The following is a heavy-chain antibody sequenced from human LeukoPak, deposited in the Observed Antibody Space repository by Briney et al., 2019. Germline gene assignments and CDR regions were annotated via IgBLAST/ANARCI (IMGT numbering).Heavy chain of an antibody. CDR2: INHSGST. CDR3: ARGLSTTTDY. V-gene: IGHV4-34*01. D-gene: IGHD5/OR15-5a*01. CDR1: GGSFSGYY. Sequence: SETLSLTCAVYGGSFSGYYWSWIRQPPGKGLEWIGEINHSGSTNYNPSLKSRVTISVDTSKNQFSLKLSSVTAADMAVYYCARGLSTTTDYWGQGTLVTVSS. J-gene: IGHJ4*02.